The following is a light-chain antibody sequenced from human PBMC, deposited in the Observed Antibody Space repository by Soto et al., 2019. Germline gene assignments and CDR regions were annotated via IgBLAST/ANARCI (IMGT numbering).Light chain of an antibody. Sequence: HSALTQPASVSGSPGQSITISCSGTISDFVLYNYVSWYQQHPGKAPKLMIYGVNNRPSGVSNRFSGSKSGNTASLTISGLQADDEADDYCSSYTTSSALQVFGTGTKLTVL. CDR2: GVN. J-gene: IGLJ1*01. CDR1: ISDFVLYNY. CDR3: SSYTTSSALQV. V-gene: IGLV2-14*01.